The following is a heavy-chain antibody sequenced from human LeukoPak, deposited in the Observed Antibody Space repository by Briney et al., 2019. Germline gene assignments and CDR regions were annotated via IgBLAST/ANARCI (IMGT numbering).Heavy chain of an antibody. V-gene: IGHV1-24*01. J-gene: IGHJ3*02. CDR2: FDPEDDET. CDR1: GYTFTSYD. Sequence: GASVRVSCKASGYTFTSYDINWVRQAPGKGFEWMGGFDPEDDETIYAQKFQGRVTMTEDTSTDTAYMELSSLRSEDTAVYYCATAGYVSSGYYFIRGAFDIWGQGTMVTVSS. D-gene: IGHD3-22*01. CDR3: ATAGYVSSGYYFIRGAFDI.